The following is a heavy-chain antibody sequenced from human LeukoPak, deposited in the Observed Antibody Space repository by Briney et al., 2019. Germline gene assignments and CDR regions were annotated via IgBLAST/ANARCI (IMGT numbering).Heavy chain of an antibody. CDR3: ARGGLPSNNWQLGY. D-gene: IGHD1-1*01. J-gene: IGHJ4*02. Sequence: PSETLSLTCTVSGGSISSYCWNWIRQSPGKRLEWIGYIYYNGNRAYNPSLKSRVSNSVDTSKNQFSLKLSSVTAADTAVYYCARGGLPSNNWQLGYWGQGSLVTVSS. CDR2: IYYNGNR. CDR1: GGSISSYC. V-gene: IGHV4-59*01.